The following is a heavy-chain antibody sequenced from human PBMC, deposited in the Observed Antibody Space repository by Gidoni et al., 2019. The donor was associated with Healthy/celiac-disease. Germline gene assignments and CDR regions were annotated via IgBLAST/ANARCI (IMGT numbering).Heavy chain of an antibody. J-gene: IGHJ6*02. CDR3: AKERAVRGVIYYYGMGV. CDR1: GFTFSSYG. V-gene: IGHV3-30*18. Sequence: QVQLVESGGGVVQPGRSLSHSCAASGFTFSSYGMHWVRQAPGKGLEGVAVISYDGSNKYDADSVKVRFTISRDNSKNTLYLQMNSLRAEDTAVYYCAKERAVRGVIYYYGMGVWGQGTTVTVSS. D-gene: IGHD3-10*01. CDR2: ISYDGSNK.